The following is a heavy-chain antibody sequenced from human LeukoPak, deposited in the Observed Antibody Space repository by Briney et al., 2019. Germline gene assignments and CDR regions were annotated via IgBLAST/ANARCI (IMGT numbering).Heavy chain of an antibody. Sequence: GGSLRLSCAASGFTVSSNYMSWVRQAPGKGLEWVSVIYSGGSTYYADSVKGRFTISRDNSKNTLYLQMNSLRAEDTAVYYCARRDHRAHDAFDIWGQGTMVTVSS. D-gene: IGHD3-10*01. J-gene: IGHJ3*02. V-gene: IGHV3-66*01. CDR3: ARRDHRAHDAFDI. CDR2: IYSGGST. CDR1: GFTVSSNY.